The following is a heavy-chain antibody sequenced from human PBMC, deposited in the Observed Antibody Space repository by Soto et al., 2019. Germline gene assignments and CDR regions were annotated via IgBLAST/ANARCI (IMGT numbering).Heavy chain of an antibody. CDR2: ISGSGGST. D-gene: IGHD3-10*01. CDR1: VVPFNSYS. CDR3: VRGSYYGSGTYYNLGFFGP. J-gene: IGHJ5*02. Sequence: GGSLRLSFSASVVPFNSYSVSWVRPAPGKGLEWVSAISGSGGSTYYADSVKGRFTISRDNSKNTLYLQMNSLRAEDTANYYCVRGSYYGSGTYYNLGFFGPWGQGTQVTVSS. V-gene: IGHV3-23*01.